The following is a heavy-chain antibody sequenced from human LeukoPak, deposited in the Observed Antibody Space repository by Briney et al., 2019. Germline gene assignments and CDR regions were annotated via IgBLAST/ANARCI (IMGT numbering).Heavy chain of an antibody. CDR3: ARAGNGGDYNYGMDV. CDR1: GGSISSSSYY. Sequence: SETLSLTCTVSGGSISSSSYYWGWIRQPPGKGLEWIGSIYYSGSTYYNPSLKSRVIISVDTSKNRFSLKLSSVTAADTAVYYCARAGNGGDYNYGMDVWGQGTTVTVSS. J-gene: IGHJ6*02. CDR2: IYYSGST. V-gene: IGHV4-39*01. D-gene: IGHD2-8*01.